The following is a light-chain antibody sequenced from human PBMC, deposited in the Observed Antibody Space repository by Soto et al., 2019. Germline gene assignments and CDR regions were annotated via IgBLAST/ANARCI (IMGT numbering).Light chain of an antibody. J-gene: IGKJ2*01. CDR2: GAS. CDR3: QQYGGSPPYT. V-gene: IGKV3-20*01. CDR1: RSISSTY. Sequence: EIVLTQSPGTLSLSPGERATLSCRASRSISSTYLAWYQQKPGQAPRLLIYGASSRATGIPDRFSGSGSGTDFTLAISRLGPEDFAVYYCQQYGGSPPYTFGQGTKLESK.